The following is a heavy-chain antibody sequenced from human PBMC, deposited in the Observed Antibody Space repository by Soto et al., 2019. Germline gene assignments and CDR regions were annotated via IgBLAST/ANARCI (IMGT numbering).Heavy chain of an antibody. Sequence: GGSLRLSCAASGFTFSSYAMSWVRQAPGKGLEWVSAISGSGGSTYYADSVKGRFTISRDTSKNTLYLQMNSLRAEDTAVYYCAKVPTRSTIPYYFDYWGQGTLVTVSS. CDR1: GFTFSSYA. V-gene: IGHV3-23*01. D-gene: IGHD2-15*01. CDR3: AKVPTRSTIPYYFDY. J-gene: IGHJ4*02. CDR2: ISGSGGST.